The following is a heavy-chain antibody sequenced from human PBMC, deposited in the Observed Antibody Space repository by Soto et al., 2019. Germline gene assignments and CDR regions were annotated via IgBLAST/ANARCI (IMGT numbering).Heavy chain of an antibody. CDR3: ARERGKSSGWYVVFDY. CDR2: IIPIFGTA. J-gene: IGHJ4*02. Sequence: SVKVSCKXSGGTFSSYAISWVRQAPGQGLEWMGGIIPIFGTANYAQKFQGRVTITADESTSTAYMELSSLRSEDTAVYYCARERGKSSGWYVVFDYWGQGTLVTVSS. CDR1: GGTFSSYA. V-gene: IGHV1-69*13. D-gene: IGHD6-19*01.